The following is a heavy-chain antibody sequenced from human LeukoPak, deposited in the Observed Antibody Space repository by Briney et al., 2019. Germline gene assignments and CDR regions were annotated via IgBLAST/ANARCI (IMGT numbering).Heavy chain of an antibody. CDR3: ARQGLGSHYYYGMDV. D-gene: IGHD3-16*01. CDR1: GGSISSYY. J-gene: IGHJ6*02. Sequence: SETLSLTCTVSGGSISSYYWSWIRQPPGKGLEWIGYIYCSGSTNYNPSLKSRVTISVDTSKNQFSLKLSSVTAADTAVYYCARQGLGSHYYYGMDVWGQGTTVTVSS. CDR2: IYCSGST. V-gene: IGHV4-59*08.